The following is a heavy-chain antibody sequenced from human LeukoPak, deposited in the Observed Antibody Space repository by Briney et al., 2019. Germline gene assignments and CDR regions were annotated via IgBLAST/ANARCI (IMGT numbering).Heavy chain of an antibody. D-gene: IGHD6-19*01. V-gene: IGHV4-39*01. CDR2: FSYSGSI. CDR3: ARQRVVAGLRNRYYFDY. CDR1: GGSISSNNYY. J-gene: IGHJ4*02. Sequence: SETLSLTCSVSGGSISSNNYYWGWIRQPPGKGLEWIGSFSYSGSIYYNPSLKTRVTISVDTSKNQFSLKLSSVTAADTAVYYCARQRVVAGLRNRYYFDYWGQGTLVTVSS.